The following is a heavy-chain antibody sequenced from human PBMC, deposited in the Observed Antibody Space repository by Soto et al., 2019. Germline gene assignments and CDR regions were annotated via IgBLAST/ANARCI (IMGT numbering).Heavy chain of an antibody. D-gene: IGHD2-8*01. CDR1: GFTFGSYA. Sequence: PGGSLRLSCAASGFTFGSYAMSWVRQAPGKGLEWVSAISGSGGSTYYADSVKGRFTISRDNSKNTLYLQMNSLRAEDTAVYYCAISSGGYCTNGVCYGCCDYWGQGTLVTVSS. V-gene: IGHV3-23*01. J-gene: IGHJ4*02. CDR3: AISSGGYCTNGVCYGCCDY. CDR2: ISGSGGST.